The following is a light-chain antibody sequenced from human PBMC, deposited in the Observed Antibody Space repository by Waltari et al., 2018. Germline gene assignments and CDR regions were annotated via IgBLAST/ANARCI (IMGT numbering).Light chain of an antibody. CDR2: GAS. CDR3: QQYDISPLT. J-gene: IGKJ4*01. Sequence: EIVLTQSPGTLSLSQGERATLSCRAIQTVRTTYLAWYQQKPGQAPTLLIYGASSRATGSPDRFSGSGSGTDFSLTISSLEPEDFAVYYWQQYDISPLTFGGGTRVEIK. V-gene: IGKV3-20*01. CDR1: QTVRTTY.